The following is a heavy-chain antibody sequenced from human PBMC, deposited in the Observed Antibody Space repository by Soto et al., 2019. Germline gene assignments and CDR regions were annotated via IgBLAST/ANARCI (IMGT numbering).Heavy chain of an antibody. J-gene: IGHJ6*02. CDR2: ISTYNGDT. CDR1: GYTFTRSG. V-gene: IGHV1-18*01. D-gene: IGHD3-10*01. CDR3: ASYGVAPYHYYFMDV. Sequence: QVQLVQSGAEVKKPGASVKVSCKASGYTFTRSGISWVRQAPGQGLEWMGWISTYNGDTNYAQTFQGRVTMTTDTSTSTVYMELRSLRADATAVYYCASYGVAPYHYYFMDVWGQGAPVTVSS.